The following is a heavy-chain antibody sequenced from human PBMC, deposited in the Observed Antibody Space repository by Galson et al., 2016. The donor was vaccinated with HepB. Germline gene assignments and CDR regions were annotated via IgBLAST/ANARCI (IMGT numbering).Heavy chain of an antibody. CDR3: VKGLYGSGSSGDY. Sequence: SLRLSCAASGFTFNSYGMSWVRQAPGKGLEWVSSISGGGDSTDYAGSVKGRLTISRDNSKNPLYLHLNSLRAEDTAVYFCVKGLYGSGSSGDYWGQGILVTVSS. CDR1: GFTFNSYG. V-gene: IGHV3-23*01. D-gene: IGHD3-10*01. CDR2: ISGGGDST. J-gene: IGHJ4*02.